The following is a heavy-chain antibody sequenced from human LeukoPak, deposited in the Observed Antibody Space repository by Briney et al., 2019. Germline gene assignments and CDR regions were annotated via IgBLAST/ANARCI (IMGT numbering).Heavy chain of an antibody. CDR2: INPNSGGT. D-gene: IGHD4-17*01. Sequence: ASVKVSCKASGYTXTGHYMHGVRQAPGQGLEWMGWINPNSGGTNYAQKFQGGVTMTTDTSTSTAYMELSRLRSDDTAVYYCARDGYGDYLEYFDSWGQGTLVTVSS. CDR1: GYTXTGHY. J-gene: IGHJ4*02. V-gene: IGHV1-2*02. CDR3: ARDGYGDYLEYFDS.